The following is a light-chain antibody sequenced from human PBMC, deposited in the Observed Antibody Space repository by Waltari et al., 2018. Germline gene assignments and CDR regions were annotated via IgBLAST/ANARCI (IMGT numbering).Light chain of an antibody. CDR2: PAS. V-gene: IGKV1-39*01. CDR3: QQSSSPPRT. Sequence: DIPMTQSPSSLSPSIGERVTISCRATQSISSYLNWYQQRPGKAPKLLIYPASTLQSGVPTRFRRSGSGTDFTLTIISLQPEDSATYYCQQSSSPPRTFGQGTKVEIK. J-gene: IGKJ2*02. CDR1: QSISSY.